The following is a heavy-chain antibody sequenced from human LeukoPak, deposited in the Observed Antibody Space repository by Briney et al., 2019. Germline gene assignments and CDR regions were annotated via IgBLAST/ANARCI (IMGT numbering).Heavy chain of an antibody. J-gene: IGHJ4*02. Sequence: PSETLSLTCTVSGYSISSGYYWGWIRQPPGKGLEWIGSIYHSGSTYYNPSLKSRVTISVDTSKNQFSLKLSSVTAADTAVYYCARLFPYYYGSGDYWGQGTLVTVSS. CDR1: GYSISSGYY. CDR2: IYHSGST. D-gene: IGHD3-10*01. V-gene: IGHV4-38-2*02. CDR3: ARLFPYYYGSGDY.